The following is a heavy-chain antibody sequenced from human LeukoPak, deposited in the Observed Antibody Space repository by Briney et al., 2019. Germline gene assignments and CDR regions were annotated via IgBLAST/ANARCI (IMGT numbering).Heavy chain of an antibody. CDR1: GFTFSSYA. CDR2: ISYDGSNK. Sequence: PGRSLRLSCAASGFTFSSYAMHWVRQAPGKGLEWVAVISYDGSNKYYADSVKGRFTISRDNSKNTLYLQINTLRADDTAVYYCARPNYYDSSGFYYYFYGMDVWGQGTTVTVSS. J-gene: IGHJ6*02. D-gene: IGHD3-22*01. V-gene: IGHV3-30-3*01. CDR3: ARPNYYDSSGFYYYFYGMDV.